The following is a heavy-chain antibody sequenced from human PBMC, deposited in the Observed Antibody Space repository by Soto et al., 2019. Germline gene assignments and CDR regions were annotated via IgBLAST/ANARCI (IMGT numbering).Heavy chain of an antibody. CDR1: GDSMTKYY. J-gene: IGHJ4*02. CDR2: IYTSGST. Sequence: QVQLQESGPGLVKPSETLSLTCTVSGDSMTKYYWSWIRQPAGKGLEWFGRIYTSGSTNYNPSLKSRVTMSRDTSKRQFSLSLKSVTAADTAVYYCARTVGAAYYFDFWGQGALVTVSS. D-gene: IGHD1-26*01. CDR3: ARTVGAAYYFDF. V-gene: IGHV4-4*07.